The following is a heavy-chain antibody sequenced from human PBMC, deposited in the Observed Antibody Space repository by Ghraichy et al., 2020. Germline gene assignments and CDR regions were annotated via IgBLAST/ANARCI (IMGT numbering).Heavy chain of an antibody. V-gene: IGHV4-61*01. CDR2: IYYSGST. CDR1: GGSVSSGSYY. Sequence: SETLSLTCTVSGGSVSSGSYYWSWIRQPPGKGLEWIGYIYYSGSTNYNPSLKSRVTISVDTSKNQFSLKLSSVTAAATAVYYCARDTVTTEYFQHWGQGTLVTVSS. CDR3: ARDTVTTEYFQH. J-gene: IGHJ1*01. D-gene: IGHD4-17*01.